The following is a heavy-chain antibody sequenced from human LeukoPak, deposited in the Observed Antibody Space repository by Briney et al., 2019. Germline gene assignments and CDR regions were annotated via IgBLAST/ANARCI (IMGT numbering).Heavy chain of an antibody. CDR1: GFTFDDYA. V-gene: IGHV3-9*01. J-gene: IGHJ4*02. D-gene: IGHD3-22*01. Sequence: GRSLRLSCAASGFTFDDYAMHWVRQAPGKGLEWVSSISWNSGSIGYADSVKGRFTISRDNAKNSLYLQMNSLRAEDTALYYCAKDISAYDSSGFDYWGQGTLVTVSS. CDR2: ISWNSGSI. CDR3: AKDISAYDSSGFDY.